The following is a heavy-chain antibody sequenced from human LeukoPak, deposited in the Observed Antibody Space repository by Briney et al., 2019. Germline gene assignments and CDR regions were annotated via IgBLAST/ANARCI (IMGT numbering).Heavy chain of an antibody. Sequence: GGSLRLSCAASGFTFSSYGMHWVRQAPGKGLEWVAVIWYDGSNKYYADSVKGRFTISRDNSMNTLYLQMNSLRAEDTAVYYCARGGITIFGVVGAADGRYYYGMDVWGQGTAVTVSS. CDR2: IWYDGSNK. J-gene: IGHJ6*02. CDR1: GFTFSSYG. V-gene: IGHV3-33*01. CDR3: ARGGITIFGVVGAADGRYYYGMDV. D-gene: IGHD3-3*01.